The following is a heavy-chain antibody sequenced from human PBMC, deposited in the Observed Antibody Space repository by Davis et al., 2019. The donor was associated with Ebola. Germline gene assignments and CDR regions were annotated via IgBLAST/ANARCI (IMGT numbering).Heavy chain of an antibody. J-gene: IGHJ4*02. CDR3: ASTGLGVSTGGVY. V-gene: IGHV5-51*01. D-gene: IGHD2-8*02. CDR2: IYPGDSDT. Sequence: KVSCKGSGYSFTSYWIGWVRQMPGKGLEWMGIIYPGDSDTRYSPSFQGQVTTSADKSISTAYLQWSSLKASDTAMYYCASTGLGVSTGGVYWGQGTLVTVSS. CDR1: GYSFTSYW.